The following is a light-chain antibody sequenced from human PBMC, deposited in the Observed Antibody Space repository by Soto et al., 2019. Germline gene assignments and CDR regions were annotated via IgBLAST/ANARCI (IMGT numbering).Light chain of an antibody. CDR1: QSISSW. Sequence: DIQMTQSPSTLSASVGDRVTITCRASQSISSWLAWYQQKPGKAPKLLIYDASSLESGVPSRFSGSGSGTEFTLTISSLQPDDLATYYCQSYNTARPTFGQGTRLEIK. J-gene: IGKJ5*01. CDR2: DAS. V-gene: IGKV1-5*01. CDR3: QSYNTARPT.